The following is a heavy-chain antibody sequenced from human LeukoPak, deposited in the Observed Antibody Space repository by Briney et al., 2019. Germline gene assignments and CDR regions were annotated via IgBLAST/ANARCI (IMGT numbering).Heavy chain of an antibody. CDR3: ARANARYCSSTSCLFDY. J-gene: IGHJ4*02. Sequence: GASVTVSCQASGYTFTGYYMHWVRQAPGQGLEWMGWINPNSGGTYSAQKFQGWVTMTRDTSISTAYMELSRLTSDDTAVYYCARANARYCSSTSCLFDYWGQGTLVTVSS. CDR2: INPNSGGT. CDR1: GYTFTGYY. D-gene: IGHD2-2*01. V-gene: IGHV1-2*04.